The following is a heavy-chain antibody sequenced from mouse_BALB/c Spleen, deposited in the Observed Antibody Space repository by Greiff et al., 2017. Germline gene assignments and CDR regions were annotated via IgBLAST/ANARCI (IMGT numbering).Heavy chain of an antibody. CDR2: IYPGNSDT. J-gene: IGHJ3*01. Sequence: EVKLQESGTVLARPGASVKMSCKASGYTFTSYWMHWVKQRPGQGLEWIGAIYPGNSDTSYNQKFKGKAKLTAVTSTSTAYMELSSLTNEDSAVYYCTRSTMITTAWFAYWGQGTLVTVSA. V-gene: IGHV1-5*01. CDR1: GYTFTSYW. D-gene: IGHD2-4*01. CDR3: TRSTMITTAWFAY.